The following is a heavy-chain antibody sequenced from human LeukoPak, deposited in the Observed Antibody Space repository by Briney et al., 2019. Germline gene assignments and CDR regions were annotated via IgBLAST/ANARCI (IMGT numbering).Heavy chain of an antibody. CDR1: GFTFSSYR. J-gene: IGHJ4*02. CDR3: AALRVTTPFDY. V-gene: IGHV3-21*01. CDR2: ISSSSSYI. Sequence: GGSLRLSCAASGFTFSSYRMNWVRQAPGKGLEWVSSISSSSSYIYYADSVKGRFTISRDNAKNSLYLQMNSLRAEDTAVYYCAALRVTTPFDYWGQGTLVTVSS. D-gene: IGHD4-17*01.